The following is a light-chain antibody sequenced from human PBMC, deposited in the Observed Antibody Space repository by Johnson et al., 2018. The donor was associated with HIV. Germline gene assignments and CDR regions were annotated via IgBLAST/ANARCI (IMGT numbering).Light chain of an antibody. CDR1: SSNIGNNY. V-gene: IGLV1-51*01. Sequence: QSVLTQPPSVSAAPGQKVTISCSGSSSNIGNNYVSWYQQLPGTAPKLLIYDNNKRPSGIPDRFSGSKSGTSATLGITGLQTGDDADYYCRTWDSSLNVFGTGTKVTVL. CDR2: DNN. J-gene: IGLJ1*01. CDR3: RTWDSSLNV.